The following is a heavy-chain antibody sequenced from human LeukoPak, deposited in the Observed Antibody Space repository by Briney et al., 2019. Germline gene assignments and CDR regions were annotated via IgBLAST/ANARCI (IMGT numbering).Heavy chain of an antibody. CDR1: GGSISSSGYS. CDR3: ARGGSRAYTATVLDY. V-gene: IGHV4-31*03. D-gene: IGHD5-18*01. J-gene: IGHJ4*02. Sequence: KPSETLSLTCTVSGGSISSSGYSWSWIRHHPGEGLEWIGCIFYNGNTYFDSSLKSRVAMSVHTSKNQFFLKLTSVTAADTAVYYCARGGSRAYTATVLDYWGQGMLVTVSS. CDR2: IFYNGNT.